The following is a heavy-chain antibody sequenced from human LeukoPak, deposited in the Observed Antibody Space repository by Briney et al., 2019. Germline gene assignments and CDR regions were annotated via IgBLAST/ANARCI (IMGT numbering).Heavy chain of an antibody. CDR3: ARDAPAYCGGDCYHPRFDY. CDR2: ISAYNGNT. Sequence: ASVKVSCKASGYTFTSYGISWVRQAPGQGLEWMGWISAYNGNTNYAQKLQGRVTMTTDTSTSTAYMELRSLRSDDTVVYYCARDAPAYCGGDCYHPRFDYWGQGTLVTVSS. CDR1: GYTFTSYG. J-gene: IGHJ4*02. V-gene: IGHV1-18*01. D-gene: IGHD2-21*02.